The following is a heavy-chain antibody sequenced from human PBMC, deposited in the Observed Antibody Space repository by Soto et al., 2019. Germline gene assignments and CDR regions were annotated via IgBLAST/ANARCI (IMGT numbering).Heavy chain of an antibody. CDR3: ARTAGYSPYYFDY. V-gene: IGHV3-33*01. CDR2: IWYDGSNK. J-gene: IGHJ4*02. Sequence: QVQLVESGGGVVQPGRSLRLSCAASGFTFSSYGMHWVRQAPGKGLEWVAVIWYDGSNKYYADSVKGRFTISRDNSKNTLYLQMNSLRAEDTAVYYCARTAGYSPYYFDYWGQGTLVTVSP. CDR1: GFTFSSYG. D-gene: IGHD5-18*01.